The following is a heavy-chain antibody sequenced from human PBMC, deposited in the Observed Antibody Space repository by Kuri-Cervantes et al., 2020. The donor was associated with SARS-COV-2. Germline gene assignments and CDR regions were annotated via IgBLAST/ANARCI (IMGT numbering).Heavy chain of an antibody. D-gene: IGHD3-3*01. Sequence: GESLKISCAASGFTFSSYSMNWVRQAPGKGLEWVSSISSSSSYIYYADSVKGRFTISRDNAKNSLYLQMNSLRAEDTAVYYCAREEETYYDFWSGYSNWGQGTLVTVSS. J-gene: IGHJ4*02. CDR1: GFTFSSYS. V-gene: IGHV3-21*01. CDR2: ISSSSSYI. CDR3: AREEETYYDFWSGYSN.